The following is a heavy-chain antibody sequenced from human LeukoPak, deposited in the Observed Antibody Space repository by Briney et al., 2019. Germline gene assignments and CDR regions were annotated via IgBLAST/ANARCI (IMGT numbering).Heavy chain of an antibody. D-gene: IGHD3-3*01. CDR1: GFTFDDYT. V-gene: IGHV3-43*01. Sequence: GGSLRLSCAASGFTFDDYTMHWVRQAPGKGLEWVSLISWDGGNTYYADSVKGRFTISRDNSKNFLYLQMNSLGTEDTALYYCAKEGFWSGYYSGSSYGMDVWGQGTTVTVSS. J-gene: IGHJ6*02. CDR3: AKEGFWSGYYSGSSYGMDV. CDR2: ISWDGGNT.